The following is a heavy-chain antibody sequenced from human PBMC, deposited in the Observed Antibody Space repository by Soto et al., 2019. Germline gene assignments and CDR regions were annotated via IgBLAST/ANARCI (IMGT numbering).Heavy chain of an antibody. CDR3: AKVGSYYEQFDHWYFDL. CDR2: ITRSGDYT. CDR1: GFTFSSYA. D-gene: IGHD3-22*01. Sequence: EVQLLESGGGLVQPGGSLRLSCAASGFTFSSYAMTWVRQAPGKGLEWVSAITRSGDYTQYADSVKGRFTISRDNSKNALYLQIISLRAVDPAVYYCAKVGSYYEQFDHWYFDLWGRGTLVTVSS. J-gene: IGHJ2*01. V-gene: IGHV3-23*01.